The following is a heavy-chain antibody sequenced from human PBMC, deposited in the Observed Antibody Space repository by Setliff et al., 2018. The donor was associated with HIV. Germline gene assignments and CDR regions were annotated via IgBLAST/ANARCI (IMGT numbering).Heavy chain of an antibody. D-gene: IGHD3-9*01. Sequence: ASVKVSCKASGGTFSSYAIYWVRQAPGQGLEWMGGTMPISGTPNYAQKLQGRVTITTDTSTSTAYMELRSLRSDDTALYYCARTSLPSYDTLTGYYSPEPWGQGTLVTVSS. CDR1: GGTFSSYA. V-gene: IGHV1-69*05. CDR2: TMPISGTP. J-gene: IGHJ5*02. CDR3: ARTSLPSYDTLTGYYSPEP.